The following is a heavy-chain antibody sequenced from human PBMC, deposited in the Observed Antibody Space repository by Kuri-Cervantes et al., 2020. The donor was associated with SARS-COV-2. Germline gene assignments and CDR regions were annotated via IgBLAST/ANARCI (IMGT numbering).Heavy chain of an antibody. Sequence: SETLSLTCAVYGGSFSGYYWSWIRQPPGKGLEWIGEINHSGSTNYNPSLKSRVTISVDTSKNQFSLKLGSVTAADTAVYYCARVVPVGSSQITMIVGRWFDPWGQGTLVTVSS. CDR3: ARVVPVGSSQITMIVGRWFDP. V-gene: IGHV4-34*01. CDR2: INHSGST. D-gene: IGHD3-22*01. J-gene: IGHJ5*02. CDR1: GGSFSGYY.